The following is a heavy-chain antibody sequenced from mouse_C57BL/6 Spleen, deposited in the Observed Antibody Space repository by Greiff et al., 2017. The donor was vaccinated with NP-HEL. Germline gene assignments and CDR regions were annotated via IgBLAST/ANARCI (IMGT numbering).Heavy chain of an antibody. Sequence: EVQGVESGGDLVKPGGSLKLSCAASGFTFSSYGMSWVRQTPDKRLEWVATISSGGSYTYYPDSVKGRFTISRDNAKNTLYLQMSSLKSEDTAMYYCARQDLRFAYWGQGTLVTVSA. V-gene: IGHV5-6*01. J-gene: IGHJ3*01. CDR2: ISSGGSYT. CDR1: GFTFSSYG. CDR3: ARQDLRFAY.